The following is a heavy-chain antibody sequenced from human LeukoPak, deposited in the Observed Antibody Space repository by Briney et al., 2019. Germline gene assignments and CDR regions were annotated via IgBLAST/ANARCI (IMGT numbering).Heavy chain of an antibody. CDR2: IRYDGSNK. CDR1: GFAFSSYG. J-gene: IGHJ4*02. V-gene: IGHV3-30*02. Sequence: GGSLRLSCAASGFAFSSYGMHWVRQAPGKGLEWVAFIRYDGSNKYYADSVKGRFTISRDNSKNTLYLQMNSLRAEDTAVYYCAKDRGSKLAVAGLFDYWGQGTLVTVSS. D-gene: IGHD6-19*01. CDR3: AKDRGSKLAVAGLFDY.